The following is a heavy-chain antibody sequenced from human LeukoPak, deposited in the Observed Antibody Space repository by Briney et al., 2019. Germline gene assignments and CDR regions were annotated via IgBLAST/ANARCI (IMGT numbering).Heavy chain of an antibody. CDR3: ARDGGSSGSHQHY. CDR2: IDYSGST. V-gene: IGHV4-31*03. J-gene: IGHJ4*02. D-gene: IGHD3-10*01. CDR1: GGSIGSGGYY. Sequence: SETLSLTCTVSGGSIGSGGYYWSWIRQLPGKGLEWIGYIDYSGSTYYNPSLKSRVIMSVDTSKNQFSLKLGSVTAADTAVYYCARDGGSSGSHQHYWGQGTLVTVSS.